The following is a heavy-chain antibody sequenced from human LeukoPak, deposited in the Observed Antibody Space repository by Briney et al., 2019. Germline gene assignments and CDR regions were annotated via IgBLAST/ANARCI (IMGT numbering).Heavy chain of an antibody. CDR1: GFTFSSHT. V-gene: IGHV3-30-3*01. CDR2: ILYDGSNK. J-gene: IGHJ4*02. Sequence: GKSLRLSCAASGFTFSSHTIHWVRQAPGKGLEWVALILYDGSNKYYAVSVKGRFTISRDNSKNTLYLQMDSLRPEDSALYYCARDWGYTYGHPFDYWGQGTLVTVSS. CDR3: ARDWGYTYGHPFDY. D-gene: IGHD5-18*01.